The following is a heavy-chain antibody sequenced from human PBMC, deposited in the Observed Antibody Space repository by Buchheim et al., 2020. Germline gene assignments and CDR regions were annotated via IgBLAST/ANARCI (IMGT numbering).Heavy chain of an antibody. J-gene: IGHJ6*02. V-gene: IGHV3-74*01. D-gene: IGHD3-3*01. CDR1: GFTFSSYW. Sequence: EVQLVGSGGGLVQPGGSLRLSCAASGFTFSSYWMHWVRQAPGKGLVWVSRINSDGSSTSYADSVKGRFTISRDNAKHTLYLQMNSLRAEDTAVYYCARWVEYDFWSGYYIDYYYYYGMDVWGQGTT. CDR3: ARWVEYDFWSGYYIDYYYYYGMDV. CDR2: INSDGSST.